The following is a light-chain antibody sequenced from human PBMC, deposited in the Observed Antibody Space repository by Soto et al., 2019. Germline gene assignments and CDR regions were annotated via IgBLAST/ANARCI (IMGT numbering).Light chain of an antibody. CDR3: QQYNTWPT. CDR2: GAS. CDR1: QSVSGTY. Sequence: EIVLTQSPGTLSLSPGQGATLSCRASQSVSGTYLAWYQRKPGQAPRLLIFGASTRATGIPARLSGSGSGTEFTLTISSMQSEDFAVYYCQQYNTWPTFGQGTKVDIK. V-gene: IGKV3-15*01. J-gene: IGKJ1*01.